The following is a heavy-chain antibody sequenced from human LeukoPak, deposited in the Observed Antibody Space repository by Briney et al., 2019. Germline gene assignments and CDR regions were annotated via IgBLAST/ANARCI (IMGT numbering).Heavy chain of an antibody. J-gene: IGHJ3*02. Sequence: SQTLSLTCTVSGGSISSGGYYWSWIRQHPGKGLEWIGYIYYSGSTYYNPSLKSRVTISVDTSKNQFSLKLSSVTAADTAVYYCARAERIAARLGAFDIWGQGTMVTVSS. D-gene: IGHD6-6*01. CDR1: GGSISSGGYY. V-gene: IGHV4-31*03. CDR2: IYYSGST. CDR3: ARAERIAARLGAFDI.